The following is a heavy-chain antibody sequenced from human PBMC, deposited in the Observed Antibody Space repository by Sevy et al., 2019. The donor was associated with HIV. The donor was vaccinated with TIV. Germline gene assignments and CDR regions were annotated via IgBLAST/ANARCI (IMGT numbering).Heavy chain of an antibody. CDR2: ISYDGSNK. CDR1: GFTFSSYA. Sequence: GGSLRLSCAASGFTFSSYAMHWVRQAPGKGLEWVAVISYDGSNKYYADSVKGRFTISRDNSKNTLYLQMNSLRAEETAVYYCARDRRVYAASQNYYYYYGMDVWGQGTTVTVSS. D-gene: IGHD2-8*01. CDR3: ARDRRVYAASQNYYYYYGMDV. J-gene: IGHJ6*02. V-gene: IGHV3-30-3*01.